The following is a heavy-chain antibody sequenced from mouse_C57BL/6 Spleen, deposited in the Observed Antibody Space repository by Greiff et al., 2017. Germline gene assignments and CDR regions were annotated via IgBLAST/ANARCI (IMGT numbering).Heavy chain of an antibody. Sequence: VQLQQSGAELVRPGASVTLSCKASGYTFTDYEMHWVKQTPVHGLEWIGAIDPENGGTAYNQKFKGQAILTADKSSSTAYMELRSLTSEDSAVYYCCRRRGMDYWGKGTSVTVSS. D-gene: IGHD6-1*01. V-gene: IGHV1-15*01. CDR2: IDPENGGT. CDR1: GYTFTDYE. CDR3: CRRRGMDY. J-gene: IGHJ4*01.